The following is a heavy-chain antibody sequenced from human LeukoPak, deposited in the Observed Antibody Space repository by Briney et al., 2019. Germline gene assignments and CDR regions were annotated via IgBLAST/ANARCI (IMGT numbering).Heavy chain of an antibody. Sequence: SETLSLTCAVYGGSFSGYYWSWIRQPPGKGLEWIGEINHSGSTNYNPSLKSQVTISVDTSKNQFSLKLSSVTASDTAMYYCARLRSPYDAFDIWGQGTMVTVSS. CDR2: INHSGST. CDR1: GGSFSGYY. J-gene: IGHJ3*02. V-gene: IGHV4-34*01. CDR3: ARLRSPYDAFDI.